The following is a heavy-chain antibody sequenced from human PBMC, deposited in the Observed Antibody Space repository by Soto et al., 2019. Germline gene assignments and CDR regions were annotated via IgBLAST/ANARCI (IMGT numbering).Heavy chain of an antibody. CDR1: GFTFTDYH. D-gene: IGHD3-3*02. J-gene: IGHJ4*02. CDR3: ARSLSATSPLTF. Sequence: SGGSLRLSCEASGFTFTDYHMSWIRQAPGKGLEWVALISETGSHTAYAESVKGRFTISRDNARPSVFLQMNSLRSDDTAVYFCARSLSATSPLTFWGQGTPVTVSS. CDR2: ISETGSHT. V-gene: IGHV3-11*06.